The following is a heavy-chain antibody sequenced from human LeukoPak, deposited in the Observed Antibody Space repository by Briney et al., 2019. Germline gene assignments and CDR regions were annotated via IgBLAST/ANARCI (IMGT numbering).Heavy chain of an antibody. D-gene: IGHD3-3*01. CDR3: ARDLDWNAFDI. V-gene: IGHV1-69*13. J-gene: IGHJ3*02. CDR2: IIPIFGTA. Sequence: SVKVSCKASGYTFTSYDINWVRQAPGQGLEWMGGIIPIFGTANYAQKFQGRVTITADESTSTAYMELSSLRSEDTAVYYCARDLDWNAFDIWGQGTMVTVSS. CDR1: GYTFTSYD.